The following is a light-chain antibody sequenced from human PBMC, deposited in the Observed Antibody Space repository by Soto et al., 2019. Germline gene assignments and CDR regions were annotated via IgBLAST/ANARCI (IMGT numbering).Light chain of an antibody. J-gene: IGKJ4*01. V-gene: IGKV3-15*01. CDR3: QQYKNWPLT. CDR1: QIVSST. CDR2: GAS. Sequence: EIVMTQSPATLSVSPGGRATLSCRASQIVSSTLAWYQQKPGQAPRLLIYGASTRATGFPARFSGSGSGTEFTLTISSLQSEDFAVYYCQQYKNWPLTFGGGTRVEIK.